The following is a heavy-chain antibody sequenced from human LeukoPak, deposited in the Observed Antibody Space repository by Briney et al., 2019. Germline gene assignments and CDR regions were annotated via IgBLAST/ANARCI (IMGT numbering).Heavy chain of an antibody. CDR2: INPNSGGT. Sequence: ASVKVSCKASGYTFTGYYIHWVRQAPGQGLEWMGWINPNSGGTSYAQKFQGRVTMTRDTSISTAYMELSRLRSDDTAVYYCASRPDVGATADYWGQGTLVTVSS. CDR1: GYTFTGYY. J-gene: IGHJ4*02. V-gene: IGHV1-2*02. D-gene: IGHD1-26*01. CDR3: ASRPDVGATADY.